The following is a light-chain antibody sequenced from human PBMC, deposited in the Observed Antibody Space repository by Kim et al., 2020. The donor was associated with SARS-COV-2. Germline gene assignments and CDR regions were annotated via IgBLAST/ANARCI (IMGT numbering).Light chain of an antibody. J-gene: IGKJ4*01. CDR2: DAS. Sequence: EIVLTQSPATLSLSPGERATLSCRASQSVSSYLAWYQQKPGQSPRLLIHDASNRATGIPARFSGSGSGTDFTLTISSLEPEDFAIYFCQQRGNWPLTFGGGTKVDIK. CDR1: QSVSSY. V-gene: IGKV3-11*01. CDR3: QQRGNWPLT.